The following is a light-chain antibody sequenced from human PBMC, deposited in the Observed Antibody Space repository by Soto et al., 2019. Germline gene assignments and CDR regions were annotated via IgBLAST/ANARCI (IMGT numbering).Light chain of an antibody. CDR1: QSVSNY. CDR3: QQRSNWPLP. Sequence: EIVLTQSPATLSLSPVERVTLSCMASQSVSNYLAWYQQKPGQAPRLLIYDASNRATGIPARFSGSGSGTDFTLTISSLEPEDFAVYYCQQRSNWPLPVGGGTKVAIK. V-gene: IGKV3-11*01. J-gene: IGKJ4*01. CDR2: DAS.